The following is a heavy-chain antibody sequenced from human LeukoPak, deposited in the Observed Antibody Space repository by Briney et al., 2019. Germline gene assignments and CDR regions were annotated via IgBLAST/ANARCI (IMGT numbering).Heavy chain of an antibody. CDR3: VGRGSSSGTFDV. CDR1: GGFMANINFY. V-gene: IGHV4-4*07. Sequence: SETLSLTCTVSGGFMANINFYWTWIRQPAGERLEWIGRIYTSGGTTYSPSLKSRVTMSVDRSNNQFSLNLNSVTAADTGVYYCVGRGSSSGTFDVWGPGAIVVVSS. J-gene: IGHJ3*01. CDR2: IYTSGGT. D-gene: IGHD6-13*01.